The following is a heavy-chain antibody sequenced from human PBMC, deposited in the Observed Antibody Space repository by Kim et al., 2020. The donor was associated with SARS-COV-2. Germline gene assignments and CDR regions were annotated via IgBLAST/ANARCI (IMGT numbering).Heavy chain of an antibody. J-gene: IGHJ5*02. D-gene: IGHD3-9*01. Sequence: SETLSLTCTVSGGSISSGGYYWSWIRQHPGKGLEWIGYIYYSGSTYYNPSLKSRVTISVDTSKNQFSLKLSSVTAADTAVYYCASSASGLRYFDWLSRGGWFDPWGPGTLDTVSS. CDR2: IYYSGST. V-gene: IGHV4-31*03. CDR3: ASSASGLRYFDWLSRGGWFDP. CDR1: GGSISSGGYY.